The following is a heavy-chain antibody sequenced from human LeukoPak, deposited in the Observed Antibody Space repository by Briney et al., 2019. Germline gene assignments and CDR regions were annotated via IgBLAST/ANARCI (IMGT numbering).Heavy chain of an antibody. D-gene: IGHD4-23*01. Sequence: GASVKVSCKASGYTFTSYYTHWVRQAPGQGLEWMGWISAYNGNTNYAQKFQGRVTMARDMSTSTDYMELSSLRSEDTAVYYCARDNSVEDTAWWFDPWGQGTLVTVSS. CDR1: GYTFTSYY. J-gene: IGHJ5*02. V-gene: IGHV1-18*04. CDR2: ISAYNGNT. CDR3: ARDNSVEDTAWWFDP.